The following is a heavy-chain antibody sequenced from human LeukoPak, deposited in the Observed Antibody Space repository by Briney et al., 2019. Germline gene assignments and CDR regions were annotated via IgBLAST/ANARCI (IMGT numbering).Heavy chain of an antibody. CDR3: AKDGLRSVGLGI. CDR1: GFTFSSYG. Sequence: PGGSLRLSCAASGFTFSSYGMSWVRQAPGKGLEWVSAISGSGGSTYYADSVKGRFTISRDNSKNTLYLQMNSLRAEDTAVYYCAKDGLRSVGLGIWGQGTLVTVSS. V-gene: IGHV3-23*01. CDR2: ISGSGGST. J-gene: IGHJ4*02. D-gene: IGHD1-14*01.